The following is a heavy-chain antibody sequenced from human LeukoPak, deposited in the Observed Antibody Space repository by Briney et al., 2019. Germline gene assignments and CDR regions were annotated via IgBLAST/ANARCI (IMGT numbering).Heavy chain of an antibody. D-gene: IGHD3-10*01. CDR1: GFTFSSYG. V-gene: IGHV3-30*02. Sequence: PGGSLRLSCAASGFTFSSYGMHWVRQAPGKGLEWVAFIRYDGSNKYYADSVKGRFTISRDNSKNTLYLQMNSLRAEGTAVYYCAKDLGYYGSGSYYNQWLFDYWGQGTLVTASS. CDR3: AKDLGYYGSGSYYNQWLFDY. J-gene: IGHJ4*02. CDR2: IRYDGSNK.